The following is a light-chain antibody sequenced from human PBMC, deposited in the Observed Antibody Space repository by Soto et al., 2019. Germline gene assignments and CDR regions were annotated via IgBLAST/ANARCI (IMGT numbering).Light chain of an antibody. CDR3: QQTTNFPWT. CDR1: QGTSRW. V-gene: IGKV1-12*01. Sequence: DIQMTQSPSSVSAAVGDRVTITCRASQGTSRWLVWYQQKPGKAPKLLIYAASTLQTGVPSRFSGSGSGTDFTLTISSLQPEDFATYYCQQTTNFPWTVGQGTKVDSK. J-gene: IGKJ1*01. CDR2: AAS.